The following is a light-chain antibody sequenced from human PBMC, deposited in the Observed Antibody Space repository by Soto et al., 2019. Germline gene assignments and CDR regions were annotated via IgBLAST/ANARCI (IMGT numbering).Light chain of an antibody. CDR3: QQDNISST. CDR2: KAS. J-gene: IGKJ1*01. CDR1: ESISIW. Sequence: DVQMTLSASALSASVRDTVTITCRASESISIWLAWYQQKPGKAPNLLINKASSLQSEVPSRFSGSGSGTEFTLTITILQPDDFGVYYWQQDNISSTSGQGTNVDIK. V-gene: IGKV1-5*03.